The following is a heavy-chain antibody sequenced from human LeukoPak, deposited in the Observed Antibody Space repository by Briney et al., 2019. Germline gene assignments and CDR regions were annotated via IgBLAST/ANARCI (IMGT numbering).Heavy chain of an antibody. Sequence: ASVKVSCKASGYTFTSYGISWVRQAPGQGLEWMGWISAYNGNTNYAQKLQGRVTMTTDTSTSTAYMELRSLRSDDTAVYYCARDSKSPPYYYDSSGYYYAAFDIWGQGTMVTVSS. V-gene: IGHV1-18*01. J-gene: IGHJ3*02. D-gene: IGHD3-22*01. CDR3: ARDSKSPPYYYDSSGYYYAAFDI. CDR1: GYTFTSYG. CDR2: ISAYNGNT.